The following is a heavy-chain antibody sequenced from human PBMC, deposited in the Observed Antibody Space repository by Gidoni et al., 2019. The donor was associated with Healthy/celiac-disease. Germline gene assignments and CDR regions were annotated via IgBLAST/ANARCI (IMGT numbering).Heavy chain of an antibody. CDR1: GGSFSGYY. Sequence: QVQLQQWGAGLLKPSETLSLTCAAYGGSFSGYYWSWHRQPPGKGLEWIGEINHSGSTNYNPSLRSRVTISVDTSKNQFSLKLGSVTAADTAVYYWARALKYDYVWGSYRAERFDPWGQGTLVTVSS. CDR3: ARALKYDYVWGSYRAERFDP. J-gene: IGHJ5*02. CDR2: INHSGST. D-gene: IGHD3-16*02. V-gene: IGHV4-34*01.